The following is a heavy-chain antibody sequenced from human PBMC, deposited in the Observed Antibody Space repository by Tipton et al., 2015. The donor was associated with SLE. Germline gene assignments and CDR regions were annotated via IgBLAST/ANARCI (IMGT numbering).Heavy chain of an antibody. J-gene: IGHJ4*02. D-gene: IGHD4-23*01. V-gene: IGHV4-59*01. CDR2: IYYSGSG. CDR3: ARASGGNSPY. Sequence: TLSLTCTVSGGSISNYYWSWIRLPPGKGLECIGYIYYSGSGNYNPSLKSRVTISVDTSKNQFSLNLTSVTAADTAIYYCARASGGNSPYWGQGTLVTVSS. CDR1: GGSISNYY.